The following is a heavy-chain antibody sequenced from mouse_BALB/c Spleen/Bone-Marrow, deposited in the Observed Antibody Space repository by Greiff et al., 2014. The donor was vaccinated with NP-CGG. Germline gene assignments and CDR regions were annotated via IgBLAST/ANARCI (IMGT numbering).Heavy chain of an antibody. J-gene: IGHJ2*01. V-gene: IGHV1-14*01. Sequence: EVQLQQSGPELVKPGASVKMSCKASGYTFNSYVMHWVKQKPGQGLEWIGYINPYNDGTKYNAKFKGKATLTSDKSSSTDYLQLSSLTSEDTAVYYCARVQLLRSRGLDYWGQGTTLTVSS. CDR2: INPYNDGT. CDR1: GYTFNSYV. CDR3: ARVQLLRSRGLDY. D-gene: IGHD1-1*01.